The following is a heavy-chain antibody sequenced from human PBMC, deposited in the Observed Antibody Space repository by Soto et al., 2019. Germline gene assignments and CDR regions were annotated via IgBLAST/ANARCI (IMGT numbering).Heavy chain of an antibody. CDR3: TTGLVGATIIDYYYYGMDV. D-gene: IGHD1-26*01. CDR2: IKSKTDGGTT. Sequence: PGGSLRLSCAASGFTFSNAWMSWVRQAPGKGLEWVGRIKSKTDGGTTDYAAPVKGRFTISRDDSKNTLYLQMNSLKTEDTAVYYCTTGLVGATIIDYYYYGMDVWGQGTTVTVSS. J-gene: IGHJ6*02. V-gene: IGHV3-15*01. CDR1: GFTFSNAW.